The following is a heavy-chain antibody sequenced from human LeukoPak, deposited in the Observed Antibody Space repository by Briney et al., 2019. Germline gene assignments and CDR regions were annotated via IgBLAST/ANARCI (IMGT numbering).Heavy chain of an antibody. Sequence: SETLSLTCAVSGGSISSSNWWSWVRQPPGKGLEWIGEIHHNGSTNYNPSLKSRVTISVDKSKNQFSLKLSSVTAADTAVYYCARWGYYYDGSGLDYWGQGTLVTVSS. J-gene: IGHJ4*02. V-gene: IGHV4-4*02. CDR2: IHHNGST. CDR3: ARWGYYYDGSGLDY. CDR1: GGSISSSNW. D-gene: IGHD3-22*01.